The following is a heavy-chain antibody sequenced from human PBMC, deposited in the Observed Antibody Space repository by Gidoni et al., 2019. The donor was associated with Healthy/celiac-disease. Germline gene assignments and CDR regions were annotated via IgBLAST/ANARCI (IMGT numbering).Heavy chain of an antibody. CDR3: ARDLTRFLEWLFPDAFDI. CDR1: GYTFTGYY. Sequence: QVQLVQSGAEVKKPGASVKVSCKASGYTFTGYYMHWVRQAPGQGLEWMGWINPNSGGTNYAQKFQGRVTMTRDTSISTAYMELSRLRSDDTAVYYCARDLTRFLEWLFPDAFDIWGQGTMVTVSS. V-gene: IGHV1-2*02. J-gene: IGHJ3*02. CDR2: INPNSGGT. D-gene: IGHD3-3*01.